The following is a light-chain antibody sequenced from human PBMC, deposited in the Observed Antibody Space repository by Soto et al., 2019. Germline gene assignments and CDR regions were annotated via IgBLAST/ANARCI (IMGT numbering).Light chain of an antibody. CDR2: EVS. V-gene: IGLV2-8*01. CDR1: KSDIGSYNF. CDR3: SSYAGSSTRV. Sequence: QSVLTQPPSASGSPGQAVTISCTGTKSDIGSYNFVSWYQQHPGKAPKLIISEVSKRPSGVPERFSGSKSGNTASLTVSGLQAEDEADYYCSSYAGSSTRVFGSGTKVTVL. J-gene: IGLJ1*01.